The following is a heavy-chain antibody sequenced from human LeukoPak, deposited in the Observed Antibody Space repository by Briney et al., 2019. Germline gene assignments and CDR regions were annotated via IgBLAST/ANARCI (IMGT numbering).Heavy chain of an antibody. D-gene: IGHD6-25*01. J-gene: IGHJ6*02. CDR3: AREGSSGRKGPRYYGMDV. CDR2: IYSGGST. Sequence: QPGGSLRLSCAASGFTVSSNYMSWVRQAPGKGLEWVSVIYSGGSTYYADSVKGRFTISRDNSKNTLYLQMNSLRAEDTAVYYCAREGSSGRKGPRYYGMDVWGQGTTVTVSS. V-gene: IGHV3-53*01. CDR1: GFTVSSNY.